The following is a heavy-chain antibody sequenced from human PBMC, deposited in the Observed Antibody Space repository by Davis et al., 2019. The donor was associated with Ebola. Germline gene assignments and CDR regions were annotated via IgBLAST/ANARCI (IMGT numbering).Heavy chain of an antibody. CDR1: GGSFSGYY. CDR3: ARWKIDHEYIDY. Sequence: ETLSLTCAVYGGSFSGYYWSWVRQAPGKGLERVSAISGSGGSTYYADSVKGRFTVSRDTSENTLSLQMNSLRVEDTAVYYCARWKIDHEYIDYWGQGTLVTVSS. D-gene: IGHD1-1*01. V-gene: IGHV3-23*01. CDR2: ISGSGGST. J-gene: IGHJ4*02.